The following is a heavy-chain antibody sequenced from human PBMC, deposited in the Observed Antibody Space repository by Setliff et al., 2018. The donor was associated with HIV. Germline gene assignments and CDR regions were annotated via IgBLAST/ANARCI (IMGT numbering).Heavy chain of an antibody. D-gene: IGHD3-22*01. V-gene: IGHV1-3*01. CDR2: IDAGNGNT. CDR1: GYTFTTYA. CDR3: VRVDYYDSSGYWHFDY. Sequence: ASVKVSCKASGYTFTTYAMHWVRQAPGQRLEWMGWIDAGNGNTKYSQKFQGRVTITRDTSASTAYLELSSLRSEDTAVYYCVRVDYYDSSGYWHFDYWGQGTLVTVSS. J-gene: IGHJ4*02.